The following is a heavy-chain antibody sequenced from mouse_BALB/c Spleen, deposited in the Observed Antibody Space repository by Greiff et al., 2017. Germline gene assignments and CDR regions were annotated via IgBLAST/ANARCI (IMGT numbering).Heavy chain of an antibody. V-gene: IGHV5-4*02. J-gene: IGHJ3*01. CDR2: ISDGGSYT. D-gene: IGHD2-2*01. CDR3: ARDGHYGYDAWFAY. CDR1: GFTFSDYY. Sequence: EVKLVESGGGLVKPGGSLKLSCAASGFTFSDYYMYWVRQTPEKRLEWVATISDGGSYTYYPDSVKGRFTISRDNAKNNLYLQMSSLKSEDTAMYYCARDGHYGYDAWFAYWGQGTLVTVSA.